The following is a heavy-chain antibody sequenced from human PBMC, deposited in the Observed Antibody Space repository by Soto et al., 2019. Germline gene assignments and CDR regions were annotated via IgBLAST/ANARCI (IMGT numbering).Heavy chain of an antibody. V-gene: IGHV6-1*01. D-gene: IGHD3-3*01. Sequence: SQSLSLTCAISGDSVSSNSAAWNWIRQSPSRGLKWLGRTYYRSKWYNDYAVSVKSRITINPDTSKNQFSLQLNSVTPEDTAVYYWARAEYYDFWSGYFPMDGWRKETTVTVSS. CDR2: TYYRSKWYN. CDR1: GDSVSSNSAA. J-gene: IGHJ6*03. CDR3: ARAEYYDFWSGYFPMDG.